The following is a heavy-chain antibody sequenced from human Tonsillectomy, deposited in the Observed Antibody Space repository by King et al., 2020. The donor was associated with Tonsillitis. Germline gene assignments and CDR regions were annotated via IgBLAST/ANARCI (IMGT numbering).Heavy chain of an antibody. CDR2: LKKDGSEK. V-gene: IGHV3-7*03. CDR1: GFTVSNYW. CDR3: TCLDY. Sequence: VQLVESGGGLVQPGGSLRLSCAASGFTVSNYWMTWVRQPPGKGLEWGAKLKKDGSEKYFVDFVKGRFTISRDNAKNSLYLQMNSLRAEDTAVYYCTCLDYWGQGTLVTVSS. J-gene: IGHJ4*02.